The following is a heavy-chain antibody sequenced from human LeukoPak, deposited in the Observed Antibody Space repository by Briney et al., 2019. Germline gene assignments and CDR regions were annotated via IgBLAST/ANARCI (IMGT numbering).Heavy chain of an antibody. Sequence: SQTLSLTCAVSGGSISSGGYSWSWIRQPPGKGLEWIGYIYHSGSTYYNPFLKSRVTISVDRSKNQFSLKLSSVTAADTAVYYCARGGYSYGYSGIDYWGQGTLVTVSS. CDR1: GGSISSGGYS. CDR3: ARGGYSYGYSGIDY. J-gene: IGHJ4*02. D-gene: IGHD5-18*01. CDR2: IYHSGST. V-gene: IGHV4-30-2*01.